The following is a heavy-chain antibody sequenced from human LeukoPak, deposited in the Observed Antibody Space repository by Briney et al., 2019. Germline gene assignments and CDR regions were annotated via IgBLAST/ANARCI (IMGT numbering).Heavy chain of an antibody. Sequence: PSETLSLTCAVYGGSFSGYYWSWIRQPPGKGLEWIGSIYYSGSTYYNPSLKSRVTISVDTSKNQFSLKLSSVTAADTAVYYCARDQGGDVLRYFDWSPPEAFDIWGQGTMVTVSS. CDR2: IYYSGST. J-gene: IGHJ3*02. D-gene: IGHD3-9*01. CDR3: ARDQGGDVLRYFDWSPPEAFDI. CDR1: GGSFSGYY. V-gene: IGHV4-34*01.